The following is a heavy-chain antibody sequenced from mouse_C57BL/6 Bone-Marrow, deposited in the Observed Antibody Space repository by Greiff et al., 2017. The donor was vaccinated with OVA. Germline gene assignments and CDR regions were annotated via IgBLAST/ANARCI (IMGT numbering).Heavy chain of an antibody. CDR3: ARPYGHYAMDY. Sequence: EVKLVESGGGLVKPGGSLKLSCAASGFTFSDYGMHWVRQAPEKGLEWVAYISSGSSTIYYADTVKGRFTISRDNAKNTLFLQMTSLRSEDTAMYYCARPYGHYAMDYWGQGTSVTVSS. D-gene: IGHD1-1*02. J-gene: IGHJ4*01. CDR1: GFTFSDYG. V-gene: IGHV5-17*01. CDR2: ISSGSSTI.